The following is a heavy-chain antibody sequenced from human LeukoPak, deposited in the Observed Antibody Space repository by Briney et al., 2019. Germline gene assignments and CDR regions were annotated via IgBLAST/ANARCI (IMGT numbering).Heavy chain of an antibody. CDR2: IKSKTDGGTT. CDR3: TTDLLGSYYDILPGYYAFDI. D-gene: IGHD3-9*01. Sequence: PGGSLRLSCAASGFTSSNYWMSWVRQAPGKGLEWGGRIKSKTDGGTTDYRAPVKGRFTISRDDSKNTLYLQMNSLKNEDTAVYYCTTDLLGSYYDILPGYYAFDIWGRGTMVTVSS. V-gene: IGHV3-15*01. CDR1: GFTSSNYW. J-gene: IGHJ3*02.